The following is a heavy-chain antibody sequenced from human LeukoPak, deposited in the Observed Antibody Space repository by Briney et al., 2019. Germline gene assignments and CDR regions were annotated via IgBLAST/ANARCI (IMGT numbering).Heavy chain of an antibody. Sequence: SETLSLTCTVSGGSISSYYWSWIRQPPGKGPEWIGYIYYSGSTNYNPSLKSRVTISVDTSKNQFSLKLSSVTAADTAVYYCARETSINGMDVWGQGTTVTVSS. D-gene: IGHD1-1*01. J-gene: IGHJ6*02. CDR2: IYYSGST. V-gene: IGHV4-59*01. CDR3: ARETSINGMDV. CDR1: GGSISSYY.